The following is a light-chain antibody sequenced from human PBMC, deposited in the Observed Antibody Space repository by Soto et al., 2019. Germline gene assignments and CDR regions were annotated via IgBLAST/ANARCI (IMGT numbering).Light chain of an antibody. V-gene: IGKV1-5*03. Sequence: DIQMTQSPSSLSASVGDRVTITCRASQSISSYLNWYQQKPGKAPNLLIHKASHLESGVPSRFGGSGSGTEFTLTISSLQPGDFATYYCQHYNTYPWTFGQGTKVDIK. J-gene: IGKJ1*01. CDR2: KAS. CDR3: QHYNTYPWT. CDR1: QSISSY.